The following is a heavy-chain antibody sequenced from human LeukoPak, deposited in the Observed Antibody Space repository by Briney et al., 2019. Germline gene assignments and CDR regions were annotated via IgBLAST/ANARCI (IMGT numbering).Heavy chain of an antibody. CDR2: IKQDGSEK. V-gene: IGHV3-7*01. Sequence: GGSLRLSCAASGFTSSNYWMSWVRQAPRKGLEWVANIKQDGSEKYYVDSVKGRFTISRDNAKNSLYLQMNSLRAEDTAVYYCARDRGSSGWYEFDYWGQGTLVAVSS. CDR3: ARDRGSSGWYEFDY. D-gene: IGHD6-19*01. J-gene: IGHJ4*02. CDR1: GFTSSNYW.